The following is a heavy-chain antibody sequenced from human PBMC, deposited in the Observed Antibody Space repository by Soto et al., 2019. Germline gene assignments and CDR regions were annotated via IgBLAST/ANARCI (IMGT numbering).Heavy chain of an antibody. V-gene: IGHV3-23*01. CDR3: AKGRGFYTSRRYEPFDY. Sequence: EVQLLESGGGLVQPGGSLRLSCAASGFTFSSYAMSWVRQAPGKGLEWVSDISGSGGDTYYADSVKGRFTITRDNPENTRYLQMNSKRAEDTVLYYCAKGRGFYTSRRYEPFDYWGQGTLVTVSS. J-gene: IGHJ4*02. D-gene: IGHD6-13*01. CDR1: GFTFSSYA. CDR2: ISGSGGDT.